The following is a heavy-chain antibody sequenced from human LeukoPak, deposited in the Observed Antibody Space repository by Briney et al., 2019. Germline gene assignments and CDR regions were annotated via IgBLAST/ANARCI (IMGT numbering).Heavy chain of an antibody. Sequence: ETLSLTCNVSGASMSSNYWSWIRQPPGKGLEWIGYIYHSGNTNYSPSLESRVTMSVDESKNQFSLRVHFVSAADTAVYYCASTRRAAVAGRFDSWGQGTLVTVSS. CDR1: GASMSSNY. CDR3: ASTRRAAVAGRFDS. CDR2: IYHSGNT. D-gene: IGHD6-19*01. V-gene: IGHV4-4*09. J-gene: IGHJ4*02.